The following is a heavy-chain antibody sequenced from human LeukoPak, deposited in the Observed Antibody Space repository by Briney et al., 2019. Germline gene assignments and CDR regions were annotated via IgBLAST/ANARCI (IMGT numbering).Heavy chain of an antibody. Sequence: PSETLSLTCSVSGGSISSHYWSWIRQPPGKGLEWIGYIYYSGSTNYNPSLKSRVTISVDTPKNQFSLKLSSVTAADTAVYYCARALYYYDSSGPDAFDIWGQGTMVTVSS. V-gene: IGHV4-59*11. CDR3: ARALYYYDSSGPDAFDI. J-gene: IGHJ3*02. CDR2: IYYSGST. D-gene: IGHD3-22*01. CDR1: GGSISSHY.